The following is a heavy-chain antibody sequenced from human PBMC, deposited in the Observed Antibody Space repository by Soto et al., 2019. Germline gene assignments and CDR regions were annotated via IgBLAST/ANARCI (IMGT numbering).Heavy chain of an antibody. CDR2: ISGSGGST. D-gene: IGHD6-19*01. V-gene: IGHV3-23*01. CDR1: GFTFSSYA. J-gene: IGHJ4*02. Sequence: EVQLLESGGGLVQPGGSLRLSCAASGFTFSSYAMSWFRQAPGKGLERVSTISGSGGSTYYADSVKGRFTISRDNSKNTLYLQVNSLRAEDTAVYYCAKCSPRYSSGLKAYYFDYWGQGTLVTVSS. CDR3: AKCSPRYSSGLKAYYFDY.